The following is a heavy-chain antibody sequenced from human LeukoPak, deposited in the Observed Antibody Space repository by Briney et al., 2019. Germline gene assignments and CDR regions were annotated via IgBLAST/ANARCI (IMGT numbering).Heavy chain of an antibody. CDR3: ARAPHYYDSSGSSWYFDL. D-gene: IGHD3-22*01. J-gene: IGHJ2*01. Sequence: SETLSLTCTVSGGSISSGDYYWSWIRQTPGKGLEWIGYIYYSGSTYYNPSLKSRVTISVDTSKNQFSLKLSSVTAADTAVYYCARAPHYYDSSGSSWYFDLWGRGTLVTVSS. V-gene: IGHV4-30-4*01. CDR1: GGSISSGDYY. CDR2: IYYSGST.